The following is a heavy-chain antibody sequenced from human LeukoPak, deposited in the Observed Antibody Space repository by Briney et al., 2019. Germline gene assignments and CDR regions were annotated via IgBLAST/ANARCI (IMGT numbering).Heavy chain of an antibody. Sequence: PGGSLRLSCAASGFTVSSNYMSWVRQAPGKGLEWVSVIYSGGSTYYADSVKGRFTISRDNSKNTLYLQMNSLRAEDTAVYYCARDDSSSWYGAGSFDYWGQGTLVTVSS. CDR3: ARDDSSSWYGAGSFDY. CDR1: GFTVSSNY. D-gene: IGHD6-13*01. V-gene: IGHV3-66*01. J-gene: IGHJ4*02. CDR2: IYSGGST.